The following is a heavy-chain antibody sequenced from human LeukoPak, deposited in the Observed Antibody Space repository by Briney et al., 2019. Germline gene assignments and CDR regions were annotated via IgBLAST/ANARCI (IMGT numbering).Heavy chain of an antibody. CDR1: GFTFSSYE. CDR3: ARFRGGYNY. V-gene: IGHV3-7*01. CDR2: IKQDGSEK. Sequence: GGSLRLSCAASGFTFSSYEMNWVRQAPGKGLEWVANIKQDGSEKYYADSVKGRFTISRDNAKNSLFLQMNSLRAEDTALYYCARFRGGYNYWGQGTLVTVSS. D-gene: IGHD3-3*01. J-gene: IGHJ4*02.